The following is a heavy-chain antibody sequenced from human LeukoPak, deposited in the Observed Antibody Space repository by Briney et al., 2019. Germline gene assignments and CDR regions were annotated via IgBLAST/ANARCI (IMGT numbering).Heavy chain of an antibody. CDR2: ISYDGSNK. D-gene: IGHD3-9*01. CDR1: GFTFSSYG. V-gene: IGHV3-30*18. J-gene: IGHJ4*02. Sequence: PGRSLRLSCAASGFTFSSYGMHWVRQAPGKGLEWVAVISYDGSNKYYADSVKGRFTISRGNSKNTLYLQMNSLRAEDTAVYYCAKDTVLRYFDWSPTPLDYWGQGTLVTVSS. CDR3: AKDTVLRYFDWSPTPLDY.